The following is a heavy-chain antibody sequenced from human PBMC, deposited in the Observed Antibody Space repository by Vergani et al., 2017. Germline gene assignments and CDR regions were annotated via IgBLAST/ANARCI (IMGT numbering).Heavy chain of an antibody. CDR3: AKHRGSSGIWYFDL. CDR1: GFTFSSYS. V-gene: IGHV3-48*01. CDR2: ISSSSSTI. D-gene: IGHD6-13*01. J-gene: IGHJ2*01. Sequence: EVQLLESGGGLVQPGGSLRLSCAASGFTFSSYSMNWVRQAPGKGLEWVSYISSSSSTIYYADSVKGRFTISRDNAKNSLYLQMNSLRAEDTALYYCAKHRGSSGIWYFDLWGRGTLVTVSS.